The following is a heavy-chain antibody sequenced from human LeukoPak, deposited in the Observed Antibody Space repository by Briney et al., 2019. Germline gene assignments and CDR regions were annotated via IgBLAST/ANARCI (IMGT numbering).Heavy chain of an antibody. V-gene: IGHV3-74*01. CDR3: ARQKPDFDY. CDR1: GFTISKYS. Sequence: GGSLRLSCAASGFTISKYSMQWVPQAPGKGLVWVSRISSDGIYTDYADSVKGRFTISRDNAKNTLYLQMNSLRDDDTALYYCARQKPDFDYWGLGTLVTVSS. J-gene: IGHJ4*02. CDR2: ISSDGIYT.